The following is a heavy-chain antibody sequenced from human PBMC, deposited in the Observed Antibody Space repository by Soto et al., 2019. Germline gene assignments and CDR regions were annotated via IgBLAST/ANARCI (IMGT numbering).Heavy chain of an antibody. CDR3: ARAGPTYYDFWSGYYIPSYYYYYMDV. CDR2: INPNSGGT. CDR1: GYAFAGYY. V-gene: IGHV1-2*04. D-gene: IGHD3-3*01. J-gene: IGHJ6*03. Sequence: GASVEVSCKASGYAFAGYYMQWVRQAPGQGLEWMGWINPNSGGTNYAQKFQGWVTMTRDTSISTAYMELSRLRSDDTAVYYCARAGPTYYDFWSGYYIPSYYYYYMDVWGKGTTVTVSS.